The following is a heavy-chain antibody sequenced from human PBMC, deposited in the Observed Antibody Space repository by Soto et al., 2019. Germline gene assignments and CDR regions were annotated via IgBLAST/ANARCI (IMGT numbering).Heavy chain of an antibody. CDR1: GYIFTSYW. CDR3: ARKDKSGYFNWFDP. D-gene: IGHD3-22*01. V-gene: IGHV5-51*01. Sequence: GESLKISCRTSGYIFTSYWIACVLQMPGKGLEWMGIIFPSDSDTRYSPSFQGQVTISADRSTSTVFLQWASLKASDTAVYFCARKDKSGYFNWFDPWGQGTLVTVS. CDR2: IFPSDSDT. J-gene: IGHJ5*02.